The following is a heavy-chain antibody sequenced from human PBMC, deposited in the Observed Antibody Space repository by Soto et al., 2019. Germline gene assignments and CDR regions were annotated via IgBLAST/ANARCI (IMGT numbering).Heavy chain of an antibody. J-gene: IGHJ6*02. V-gene: IGHV2-70*11. D-gene: IGHD3-22*01. Sequence: SGPTLVNPTQTLTLTCTFSGFSLSTSGMCVSWIRQPPGKALEWLARIDWDDDKYYSTSLKARLTTSKDTSKNQVVLTMTNMDPVDTATFYCAGMGGYYDSSGYYPVMDVWGQGTTVTVSS. CDR3: AGMGGYYDSSGYYPVMDV. CDR1: GFSLSTSGMC. CDR2: IDWDDDK.